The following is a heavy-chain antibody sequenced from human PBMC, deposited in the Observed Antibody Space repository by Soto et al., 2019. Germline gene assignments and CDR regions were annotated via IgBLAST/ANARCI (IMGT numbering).Heavy chain of an antibody. CDR1: GFTFSSYA. CDR2: ISASGDST. V-gene: IGHV3-23*01. Sequence: EVQLLESGGGLVQPGGSLRLSCAASGFTFSSYAMSWVRQAPGKGLEWVSAISASGDSTYYADSVEGRFTISRDNSKNTLYLQMNSLRAEDTAVYYCAKGPRYYGDHGDFDYWGQGTLVTVSS. J-gene: IGHJ4*02. CDR3: AKGPRYYGDHGDFDY. D-gene: IGHD4-17*01.